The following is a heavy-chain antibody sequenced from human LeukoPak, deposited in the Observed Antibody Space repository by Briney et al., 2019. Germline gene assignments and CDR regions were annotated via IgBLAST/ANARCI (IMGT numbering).Heavy chain of an antibody. CDR3: ARHGGVVRGEGRDAFDI. V-gene: IGHV4-59*08. D-gene: IGHD3-10*01. Sequence: PSETLSLTCTVSGGSITSYYWSWIRQPPGKGLEWIGYIYYSGSTNYNPSLKSRGTISLDTSKNQFSLKLSSVTAADTAVYYCARHGGVVRGEGRDAFDIWGQGTMVTVSS. CDR2: IYYSGST. J-gene: IGHJ3*02. CDR1: GGSITSYY.